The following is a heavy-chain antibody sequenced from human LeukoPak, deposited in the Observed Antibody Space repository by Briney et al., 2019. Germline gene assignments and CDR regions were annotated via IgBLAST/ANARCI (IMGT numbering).Heavy chain of an antibody. CDR2: ISSSGSTI. V-gene: IGHV3-48*03. CDR3: ARDSTHYYDSSGSHNWFDP. D-gene: IGHD3-22*01. J-gene: IGHJ5*02. CDR1: GFTFSSYE. Sequence: GGSLRLSCAASGFTFSSYEMNWVRQAPGKGLEWVSYISSSGSTIYYADSVKGRFTISRDNAKNSLYLQMNSLRAEDTAVYYCARDSTHYYDSSGSHNWFDPWGQGTLVTVSS.